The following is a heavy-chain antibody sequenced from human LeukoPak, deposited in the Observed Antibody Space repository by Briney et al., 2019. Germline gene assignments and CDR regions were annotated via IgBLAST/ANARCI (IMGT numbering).Heavy chain of an antibody. J-gene: IGHJ6*03. CDR1: GGSISSSSYY. CDR2: IYYSGST. CDR3: ARVGSGWSPFYYYYYYMDV. Sequence: SETLSLTCTVSGGSISSSSYYWGWIRQPPGKGLEWIGSIYYSGSTYYNPSLKSRVTISVDTSKNQFSLKLSSVTAADTAVYYCARVGSGWSPFYYYYYYMDVWGKGTTVTVSS. D-gene: IGHD6-19*01. V-gene: IGHV4-39*07.